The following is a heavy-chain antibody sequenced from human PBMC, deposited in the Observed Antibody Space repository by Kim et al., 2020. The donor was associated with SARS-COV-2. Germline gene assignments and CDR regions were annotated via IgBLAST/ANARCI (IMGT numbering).Heavy chain of an antibody. CDR1: GYTFTSYY. D-gene: IGHD6-13*01. CDR2: INPSGGTT. CDR3: ARSRDKQQLDKNWFDP. V-gene: IGHV1-46*01. Sequence: ASVKVSCKASGYTFTSYYMHWVRQAPGQGLEWMGIINPSGGTTNYAQKFQDRVTMTRDTSTSTVYMELSSLRSEDTAVYYCARSRDKQQLDKNWFDPWGQGTLVTVSS. J-gene: IGHJ5*02.